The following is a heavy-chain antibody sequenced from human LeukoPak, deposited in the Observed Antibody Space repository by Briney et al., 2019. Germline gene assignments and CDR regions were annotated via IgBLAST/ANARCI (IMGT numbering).Heavy chain of an antibody. CDR3: AKDPEF. CDR2: ISYDGSKR. CDR1: GFTFSSYA. Sequence: GGSLRLSCAASGFTFSSYAMHWVRQAPGKGLEWVAVISYDGSKRYYADSVKGRFTISRDNSRNTLFLQMDSLRVEDTAVYYCAKDPEFWGQGTLVTVSS. D-gene: IGHD3-10*01. J-gene: IGHJ4*02. V-gene: IGHV3-30-3*01.